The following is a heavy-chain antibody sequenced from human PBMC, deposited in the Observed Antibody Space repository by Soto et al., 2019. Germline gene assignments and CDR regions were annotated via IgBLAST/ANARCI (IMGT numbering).Heavy chain of an antibody. CDR1: GFTFSRNW. D-gene: IGHD1-1*01. J-gene: IGHJ5*02. Sequence: EVQLVESGGGLVQPGGSLTLSCGASGFTFSRNWMSWVRQAPGKGLEWVANIKEDGSAKYYADAVKGRFTLSRDNVENSLYLQMNSLRAEDTAVYYCARDGDGYPAWGQGTLVTVSS. V-gene: IGHV3-7*01. CDR3: ARDGDGYPA. CDR2: IKEDGSAK.